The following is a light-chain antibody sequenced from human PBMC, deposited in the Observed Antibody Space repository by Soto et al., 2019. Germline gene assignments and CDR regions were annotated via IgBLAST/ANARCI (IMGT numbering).Light chain of an antibody. V-gene: IGLV2-23*01. J-gene: IGLJ1*01. CDR3: CSYAGSHYV. CDR2: EGS. CDR1: SSDVGSYNL. Sequence: QSALTQPASVSGSPGQSITISCTGTSSDVGSYNLVSWYQQHPGKAPKLMIYEGSKRPSGVSNRFSGSKSGNTASLTISGLQAEDEADYYCCSYAGSHYVFGTGTKLTGL.